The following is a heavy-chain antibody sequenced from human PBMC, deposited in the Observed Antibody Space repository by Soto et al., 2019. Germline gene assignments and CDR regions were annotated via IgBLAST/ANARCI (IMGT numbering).Heavy chain of an antibody. Sequence: ASVKVSCKASGYTFTRYGISWVRQAPGQGLEWMGWISGYNGDTKYAQKFQGRVTMTLDTSTTTAYMELRSLTSDDRAVYYCAKNGQPPYYYYGMDVWGQGTTVTVSS. D-gene: IGHD2-8*01. V-gene: IGHV1-18*01. CDR1: GYTFTRYG. J-gene: IGHJ6*02. CDR3: AKNGQPPYYYYGMDV. CDR2: ISGYNGDT.